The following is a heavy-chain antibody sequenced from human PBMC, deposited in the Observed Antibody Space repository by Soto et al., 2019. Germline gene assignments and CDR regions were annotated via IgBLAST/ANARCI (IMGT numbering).Heavy chain of an antibody. CDR3: ARDYWRAYYNGMDV. D-gene: IGHD3-3*01. Sequence: ASVKVSCKASGYSFTNYAMHWVRQAPGQGLEWMGWINAGNGNTKYSQKFQGRVTITRDTSASTLYMELSSLGSEDTAVYYCARDYWRAYYNGMDVWGQGTTVTVSS. CDR2: INAGNGNT. J-gene: IGHJ6*02. V-gene: IGHV1-3*01. CDR1: GYSFTNYA.